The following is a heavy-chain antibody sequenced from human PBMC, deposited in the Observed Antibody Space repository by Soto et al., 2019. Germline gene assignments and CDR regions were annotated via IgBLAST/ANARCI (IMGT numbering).Heavy chain of an antibody. J-gene: IGHJ4*02. CDR2: MNPNSGNT. D-gene: IGHD1-1*01. CDR3: ARGPPWAGNVDY. Sequence: QVQLVQSGAEVKKPGASVKVSCKASGYTFTSYDINWVRQATGQGLEWMGWMNPNSGNTGYAQKFQGRVTMTRNTPIRTAYMELSSLRSEDPPVYYCARGPPWAGNVDYWGQGTLVTVSS. CDR1: GYTFTSYD. V-gene: IGHV1-8*01.